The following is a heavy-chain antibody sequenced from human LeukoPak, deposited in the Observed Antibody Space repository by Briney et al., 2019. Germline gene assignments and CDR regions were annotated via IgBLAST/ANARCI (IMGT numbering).Heavy chain of an antibody. D-gene: IGHD6-13*01. CDR1: GGSFSGYY. CDR3: AGSRYSSSWVDY. V-gene: IGHV4-34*01. J-gene: IGHJ4*02. Sequence: SETLSLTCAVYGGSFSGYYWSWIRQPPGKGLEWIGEINHSGSTNYNPSLKSRVTISVDTSKNQFSLKLSSVTAADTAVYYCAGSRYSSSWVDYWGQGTLVTVSS. CDR2: INHSGST.